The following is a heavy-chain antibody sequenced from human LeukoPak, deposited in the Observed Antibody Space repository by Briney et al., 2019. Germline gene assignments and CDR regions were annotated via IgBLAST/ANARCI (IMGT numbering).Heavy chain of an antibody. CDR2: INAGNGNT. V-gene: IGHV1-3*01. Sequence: ASVKVSCKASGYTFTSYAMHWVRQAPGQRLEWMGWINAGNGNTKYSQKFQGSVTITRDTSASTAYMELSSLRSEDTAVYYCARGYCSSTSCLPGYWGQGTLVTVSS. J-gene: IGHJ4*02. CDR1: GYTFTSYA. D-gene: IGHD2-2*01. CDR3: ARGYCSSTSCLPGY.